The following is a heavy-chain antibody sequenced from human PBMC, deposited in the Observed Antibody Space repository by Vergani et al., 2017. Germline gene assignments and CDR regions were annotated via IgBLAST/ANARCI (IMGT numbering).Heavy chain of an antibody. D-gene: IGHD3-9*01. Sequence: QLHLQESGPGLVKPSETLSLTCTVSGSSITSSSYYLGWIRQPPGKGLEWIGNIYHSGGAYYNPSLKCRVTISVDTSKNQFSLELTSVNAADTAIDFCARTESFILRYFRGAVWGQGTLVTVSS. V-gene: IGHV4-39*01. CDR2: IYHSGGA. CDR3: ARTESFILRYFRGAV. CDR1: GSSITSSSYY. J-gene: IGHJ4*02.